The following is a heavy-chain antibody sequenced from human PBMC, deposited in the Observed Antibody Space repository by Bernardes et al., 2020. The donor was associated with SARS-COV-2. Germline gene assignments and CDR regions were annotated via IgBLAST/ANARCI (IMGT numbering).Heavy chain of an antibody. CDR3: AKGLYGDGGFDY. V-gene: IGHV3-30*18. CDR2: ISYDGTYK. J-gene: IGHJ4*02. CDR1: GFTFSDCG. Sequence: GGSLRLSCAASGFTFSDCGMHWVRQAPGKGLEWVAVISYDGTYKYYADSVQGRFTISRDPSKSTLYLQMNSLRPEDTAVYYCAKGLYGDGGFDYWGQGTLVTVSS. D-gene: IGHD4-17*01.